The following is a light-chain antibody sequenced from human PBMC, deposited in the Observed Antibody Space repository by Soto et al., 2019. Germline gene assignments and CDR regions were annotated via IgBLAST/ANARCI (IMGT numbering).Light chain of an antibody. V-gene: IGKV3-15*01. CDR3: QQYNDWPPYT. J-gene: IGKJ2*01. CDR2: GAS. CDR1: QSVSSN. Sequence: EIVMTQSPATLSVSPGERATLSCWASQSVSSNLAWYQQQPGQAPRLLIYGASTRATGIPARFSGSGSGTEFTLTISSLQSEDFAVYYCQQYNDWPPYTFGQGTKLEIK.